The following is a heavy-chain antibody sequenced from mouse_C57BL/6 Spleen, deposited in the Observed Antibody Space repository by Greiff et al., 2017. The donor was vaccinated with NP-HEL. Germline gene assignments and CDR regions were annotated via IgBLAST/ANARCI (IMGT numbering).Heavy chain of an antibody. CDR3: TPPFYYYALYAMDY. CDR1: GFTFSNYW. J-gene: IGHJ4*01. Sequence: EVKVEESGGGLVQPGGSMKLSCVASGFTFSNYWMNWVRQSPEKGLEWVAQIRLKSDNYATHYAESVKGRFTISRDDSKSSVYLQMNNLRAEDTGIYYCTPPFYYYALYAMDYRGQGTSVTVSS. CDR2: IRLKSDNYAT. V-gene: IGHV6-3*01. D-gene: IGHD1-1*01.